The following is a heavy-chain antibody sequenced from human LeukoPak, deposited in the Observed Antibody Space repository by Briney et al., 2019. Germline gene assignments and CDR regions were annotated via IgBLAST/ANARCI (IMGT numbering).Heavy chain of an antibody. Sequence: GGSLRLSCAASGFTFGDYAMHWVRQAPGKGLEWVSGISWNSGSIGYAGSVKGRFTISRDNAKNSLYLQMNSLRAEDTALYYCATSGYTCGLDYWGQGTLVTVSS. CDR1: GFTFGDYA. D-gene: IGHD5-18*01. CDR3: ATSGYTCGLDY. CDR2: ISWNSGSI. J-gene: IGHJ4*02. V-gene: IGHV3-9*01.